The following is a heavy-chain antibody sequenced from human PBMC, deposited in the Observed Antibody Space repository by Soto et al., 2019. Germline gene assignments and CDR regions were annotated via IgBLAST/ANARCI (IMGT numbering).Heavy chain of an antibody. CDR2: INGSGGST. D-gene: IGHD3-22*01. J-gene: IGHJ4*02. Sequence: EVQLLESGGGLVQPGGSLRLSCAASGFTFSSYAMIWVRQAPGKGLEWVSAINGSGGSTYYADSVKGRFTISRDNSKNTLYMQMNSLRAEDTAVYYCAKGKIVVATPLDYWGQGTLVTVSS. CDR3: AKGKIVVATPLDY. CDR1: GFTFSSYA. V-gene: IGHV3-23*01.